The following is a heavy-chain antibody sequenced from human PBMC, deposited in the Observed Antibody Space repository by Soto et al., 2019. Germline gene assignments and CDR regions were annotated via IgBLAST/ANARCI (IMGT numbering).Heavy chain of an antibody. D-gene: IGHD3-3*01. CDR1: GFSFGSYA. CDR2: ISGSDGKT. V-gene: IGHV3-23*01. CDR3: ARWSYLDY. J-gene: IGHJ4*02. Sequence: GGSLRLSCAASGFSFGSYALSWVRQAPGKGLEWVSTISGSDGKTFYADAVKGRFSISRDTSQNTLYLQMNSLRADDTAIYYCARWSYLDYWGQGTRVTAPQ.